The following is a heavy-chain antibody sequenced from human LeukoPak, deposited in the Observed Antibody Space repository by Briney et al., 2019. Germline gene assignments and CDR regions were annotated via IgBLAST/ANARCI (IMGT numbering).Heavy chain of an antibody. CDR2: ISSNGGST. J-gene: IGHJ3*02. V-gene: IGHV3-64*01. D-gene: IGHD2-2*01. CDR1: GFTFSSYA. Sequence: GGSLRLSCAASGFTFSSYAMHWVRQAPGKGLEYVSAISSNGGSTYYANSVKGRFTISRDNSKNTLYLQMGSLRAEDMAVYYCARVSSTLGPIWGQGTMVTVSS. CDR3: ARVSSTLGPI.